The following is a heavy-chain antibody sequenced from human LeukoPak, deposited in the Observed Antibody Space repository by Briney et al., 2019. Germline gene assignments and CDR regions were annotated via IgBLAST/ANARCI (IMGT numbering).Heavy chain of an antibody. Sequence: SQTLSLTCAVSGGSISSGGYSWSWIRQPPGKGLEWIGYIYHSGSTNYNPSLKSRVTISVDTAKNQFSLKLSSVTAADTAVYYCARSISGSYYYWGQGTLVTVSS. CDR1: GGSISSGGYS. CDR3: ARSISGSYYY. CDR2: IYHSGST. D-gene: IGHD1-26*01. V-gene: IGHV4-30-2*02. J-gene: IGHJ4*02.